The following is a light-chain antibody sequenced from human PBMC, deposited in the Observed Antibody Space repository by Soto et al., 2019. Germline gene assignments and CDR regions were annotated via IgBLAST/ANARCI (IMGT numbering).Light chain of an antibody. V-gene: IGKV3-20*01. CDR1: QSVAGTY. Sequence: EIVLTQSPGPLSLSPGERATLSCRASQSVAGTYLAWYQQKPGQAPRLLIYRASSRATGIPDRFSGSGSGTDFTLIISSLQSEDFAVYYCQQYSNWPVTFGGGTKVDIK. CDR2: RAS. CDR3: QQYSNWPVT. J-gene: IGKJ4*01.